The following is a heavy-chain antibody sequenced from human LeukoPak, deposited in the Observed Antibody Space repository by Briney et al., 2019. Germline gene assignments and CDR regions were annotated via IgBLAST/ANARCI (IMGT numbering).Heavy chain of an antibody. Sequence: SVKVSCKASGGTFSSYAISWVRQAPGQGLEWMGGIIPIFGTANYAQKFQGRVTITTDESTSTAYMELSSLRSEDTAVYYCASQGSYGREYFQHWGQGTLVTVSS. CDR3: ASQGSYGREYFQH. CDR1: GGTFSSYA. J-gene: IGHJ1*01. D-gene: IGHD5-18*01. V-gene: IGHV1-69*05. CDR2: IIPIFGTA.